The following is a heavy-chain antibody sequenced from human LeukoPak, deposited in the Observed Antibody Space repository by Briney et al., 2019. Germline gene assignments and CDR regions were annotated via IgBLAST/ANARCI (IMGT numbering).Heavy chain of an antibody. J-gene: IGHJ4*02. CDR1: GLTFSNFA. CDR3: AKGRGTNSGPTLDY. Sequence: QPGGSLRLSCAASGLTFSNFAMSWVRQAPGKGLEWISATSGGGDRTYYAASVKGRFTVSRVNSKNTLYLQMNSLTGDDTAVYYCAKGRGTNSGPTLDYWGQGTLVTVSS. V-gene: IGHV3-23*01. CDR2: TSGGGDRT. D-gene: IGHD6-19*01.